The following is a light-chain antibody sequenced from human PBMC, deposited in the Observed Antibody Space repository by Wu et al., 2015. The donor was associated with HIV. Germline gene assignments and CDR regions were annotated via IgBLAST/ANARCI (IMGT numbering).Light chain of an antibody. CDR3: QHYDNSLFT. V-gene: IGKV3-20*01. CDR1: QSVSSSF. J-gene: IGKJ3*01. Sequence: EIVLTQSPGTMSVSPGERATLSCRASQSVSSSFLAWYQQKPGQAPRLLIYGASSRATGTPDRFSGSGSGTDFTLTIGRLEPEDFAVYYCQHYDNSLFTFGPGTKVDSK. CDR2: GAS.